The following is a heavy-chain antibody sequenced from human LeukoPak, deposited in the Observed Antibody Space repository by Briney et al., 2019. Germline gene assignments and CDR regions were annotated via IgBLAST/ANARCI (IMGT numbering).Heavy chain of an antibody. CDR3: ATVMSGSYANSPFDY. Sequence: ASVKVSCKVSGYTLTELSMHWVRRAPGKGLEWMGGFDPEDGETIYAQKFQGRVTMTEDTSTDTAYMELSSLRSEDTAVYYCATVMSGSYANSPFDYWGQGTLVTVSS. J-gene: IGHJ4*02. D-gene: IGHD1-26*01. V-gene: IGHV1-24*01. CDR2: FDPEDGET. CDR1: GYTLTELS.